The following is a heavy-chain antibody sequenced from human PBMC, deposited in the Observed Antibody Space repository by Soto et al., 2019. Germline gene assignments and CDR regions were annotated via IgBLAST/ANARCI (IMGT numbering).Heavy chain of an antibody. V-gene: IGHV4-39*01. Sequence: ETLSLTCTVSDDSISNKDYYGGWIRQPPGQGLEWIASINHRGTTYYNPSLKSRLTISVDTSNRQFSMRLTSVTAADTAVYYCARLSQWGDWFDPWGQGTLVTVSA. CDR2: INHRGTT. D-gene: IGHD1-26*01. CDR3: ARLSQWGDWFDP. J-gene: IGHJ5*02. CDR1: DDSISNKDYY.